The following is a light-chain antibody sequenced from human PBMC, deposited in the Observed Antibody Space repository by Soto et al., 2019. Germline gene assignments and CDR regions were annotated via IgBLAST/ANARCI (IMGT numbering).Light chain of an antibody. CDR3: QQYNNWPRT. Sequence: ERVMAQSPATLSGSPGERATLSCRASQSVSSNLAWYQQKPGQAPRLLIYGASTRATGIPARFSGSGSVTEFTLTISSLQSEDFAVYYCQQYNNWPRTFGQGTKV. CDR1: QSVSSN. CDR2: GAS. V-gene: IGKV3-15*01. J-gene: IGKJ1*01.